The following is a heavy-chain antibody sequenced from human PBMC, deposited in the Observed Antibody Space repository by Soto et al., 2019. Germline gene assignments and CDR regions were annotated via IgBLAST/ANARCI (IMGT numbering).Heavy chain of an antibody. V-gene: IGHV5-51*01. CDR3: ARLARAPVESGGSFCFAT. CDR2: IYPGDSET. D-gene: IGHD2-15*01. Sequence: LGESLKISCKGSGYSFTSYWIGWVRQMPGKGLEWMGIIYPGDSETRYSPSFQGQVTISADKSSSTAYLQSSSLKASDTAMYYCARLARAPVESGGSFCFATGGQGTLVTVSS. CDR1: GYSFTSYW. J-gene: IGHJ4*02.